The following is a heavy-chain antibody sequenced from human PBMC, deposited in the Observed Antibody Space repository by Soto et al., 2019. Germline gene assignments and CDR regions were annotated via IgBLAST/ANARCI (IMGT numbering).Heavy chain of an antibody. CDR2: ISHSGST. CDR1: GGSISSGGYS. Sequence: SETLSITCAVSGGSISSGGYSWRWIRQPQGEGLERIGYISHSGSTYYKPSHKKRDTKSADRSKKQFSLNLSPVTAADTSVYFCARNPYYYDTSGSHADAFDIWGQGTMVT. V-gene: IGHV4-30-2*01. D-gene: IGHD3-22*01. CDR3: ARNPYYYDTSGSHADAFDI. J-gene: IGHJ3*02.